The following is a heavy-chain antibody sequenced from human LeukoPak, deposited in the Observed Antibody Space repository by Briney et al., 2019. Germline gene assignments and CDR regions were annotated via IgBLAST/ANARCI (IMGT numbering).Heavy chain of an antibody. J-gene: IGHJ6*03. CDR3: ARESCSSSGCYYYYKDV. D-gene: IGHD6-6*01. Sequence: PSETLSLTCTVSGGSISSGGYYWSWIRQPPGKGLEWIGYIYHSGSTYYNPSLKSRVTISVDRSKNQFSLKLSSVTAADTAVYYCARESCSSSGCYYYYKDVWGKGTTVTVSS. V-gene: IGHV4-30-2*01. CDR2: IYHSGST. CDR1: GGSISSGGYY.